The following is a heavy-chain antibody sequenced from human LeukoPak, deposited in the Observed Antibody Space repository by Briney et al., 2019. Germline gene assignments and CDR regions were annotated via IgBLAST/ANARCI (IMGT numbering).Heavy chain of an antibody. Sequence: SETLSLTCTVSGGSVSSNGYYWTWIRQHPGKGLEWIGYMSSSGRTSYNPSLKSRVTISVDKSKNQFSLKVSSVTAADTALYYCARDLHYDAFGIWGQGTMVTVSS. J-gene: IGHJ3*02. D-gene: IGHD3-10*01. CDR1: GGSVSSNGYY. V-gene: IGHV4-31*03. CDR2: MSSSGRT. CDR3: ARDLHYDAFGI.